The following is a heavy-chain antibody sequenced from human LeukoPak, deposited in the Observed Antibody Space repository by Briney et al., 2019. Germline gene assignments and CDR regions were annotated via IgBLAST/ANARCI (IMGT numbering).Heavy chain of an antibody. CDR1: GFTFSSYS. CDR2: ISSSSSYI. Sequence: GGSLRLSCAASGFTFSSYSMNWVRQAPGKGLEWVSSISSSSSYIYYADSVKGRFTISRDNAKNPLYLQMNSLRAEDTAVYYCARGYCSGGSCQYYFDYWGQGTLVTVSS. D-gene: IGHD2-15*01. CDR3: ARGYCSGGSCQYYFDY. V-gene: IGHV3-21*01. J-gene: IGHJ4*02.